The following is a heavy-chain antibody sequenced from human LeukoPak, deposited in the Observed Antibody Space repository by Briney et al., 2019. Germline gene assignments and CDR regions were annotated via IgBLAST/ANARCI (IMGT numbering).Heavy chain of an antibody. J-gene: IGHJ6*03. D-gene: IGHD6-13*01. CDR3: ARVGASSSWYGSYYYYYMDV. CDR2: ISNSGSYI. V-gene: IGHV3-21*01. CDR1: GFTFSSYT. Sequence: GGSLRLPCAASGFTFSSYTMSWVRQAPGKGLEWVSLISNSGSYIYYAESMKGRVTISRDDAKNSLFLQMNSLRDEDTALYYCARVGASSSWYGSYYYYYMDVWGMGTTVTVFS.